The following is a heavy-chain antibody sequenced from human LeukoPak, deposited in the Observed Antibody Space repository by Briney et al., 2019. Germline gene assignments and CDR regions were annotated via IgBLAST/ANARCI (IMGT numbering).Heavy chain of an antibody. CDR2: INPRGGST. CDR1: GYTFTSYY. Sequence: ASVKVSCKASGYTFTSYYMHWVRQAPGQGLEWMGIINPRGGSTSYAQKFQGRVTITRDTSTSTVYMELSSLRSEDTAVYYCAIQGLLGAKNPDRRYCSSTSCYRGPYYYYYYMDVWGKGTTVTVSS. D-gene: IGHD2-2*02. J-gene: IGHJ6*03. V-gene: IGHV1-46*03. CDR3: AIQGLLGAKNPDRRYCSSTSCYRGPYYYYYYMDV.